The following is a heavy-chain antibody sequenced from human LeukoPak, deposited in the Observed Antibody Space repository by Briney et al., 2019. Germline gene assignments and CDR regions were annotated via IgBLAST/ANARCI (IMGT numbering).Heavy chain of an antibody. Sequence: SETLSLTCTVSGASISSYYWTWIRQPPGKGLEWIGYIYYSGNTDNNPSLKSRVTVSVGTSKNQFSLKLSSVTAADTAVYYCARARLGDFSFDYWGQGTLVTVSS. CDR1: GASISSYY. J-gene: IGHJ4*02. CDR3: ARARLGDFSFDY. D-gene: IGHD2-21*02. CDR2: IYYSGNT. V-gene: IGHV4-59*01.